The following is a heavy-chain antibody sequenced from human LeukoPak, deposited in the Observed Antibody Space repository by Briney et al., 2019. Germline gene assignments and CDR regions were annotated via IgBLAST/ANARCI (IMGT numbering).Heavy chain of an antibody. J-gene: IGHJ3*02. CDR3: ARTRSVLRYFDWLFPDAFDI. V-gene: IGHV4-4*02. CDR2: IYHSGST. D-gene: IGHD3-9*01. CDR1: GGSISSTNW. Sequence: SETLSLTCAVSGGSISSTNWWSWVRQHPLKGLEWIGEIYHSGSTNYNPSLKSRVIISVDKSKNQFSLKLSSVTAADTAVYYCARTRSVLRYFDWLFPDAFDIWGQGTMVTVSS.